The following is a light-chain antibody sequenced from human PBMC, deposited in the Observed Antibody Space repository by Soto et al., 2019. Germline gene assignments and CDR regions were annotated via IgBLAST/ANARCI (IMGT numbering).Light chain of an antibody. CDR2: KAS. J-gene: IGKJ1*01. Sequence: DIQMTQSPSTLSGSVGDRVTITCRASQTISSWLAWYQQKPGKAPKLLIYKASTLKSGVPSRFSGSGSGTEVTLTISSLQPDDFATYYCQHDNSYSAAFGQGTKVELK. V-gene: IGKV1-5*03. CDR3: QHDNSYSAA. CDR1: QTISSW.